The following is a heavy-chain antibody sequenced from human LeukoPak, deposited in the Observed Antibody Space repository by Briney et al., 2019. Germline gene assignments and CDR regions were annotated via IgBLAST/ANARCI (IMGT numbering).Heavy chain of an antibody. V-gene: IGHV1-2*02. D-gene: IGHD6-19*01. CDR2: INPNSGGT. J-gene: IGHJ4*02. CDR1: GYTFTGYY. CDR3: ARSPVAAGHYFDY. Sequence: ASVKVSCKASGYTFTGYYMHWVRQALGQGLEWMGWINPNSGGTNYAQKFQGRVTMTRDTSIGTAYMELSRLRSDDTAVYYCARSPVAAGHYFDYWGQGTLVTVSS.